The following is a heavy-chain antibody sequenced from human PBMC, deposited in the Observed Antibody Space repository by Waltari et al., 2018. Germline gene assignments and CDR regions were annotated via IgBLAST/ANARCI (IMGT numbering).Heavy chain of an antibody. CDR1: GYTFTSYY. V-gene: IGHV1-46*01. CDR2: INPSGGST. Sequence: QVQLVQSGAEVKKPGASVKVSCKASGYTFTSYYMHWVRQAPGQGLEGRGIINPSGGSTSYAQKFQGRVTMTRDTSTSTVYMELSSLRSEDTAVYYCARDNGGSGYDSGYFDYWGQGTLVTVSS. J-gene: IGHJ4*02. CDR3: ARDNGGSGYDSGYFDY. D-gene: IGHD5-12*01.